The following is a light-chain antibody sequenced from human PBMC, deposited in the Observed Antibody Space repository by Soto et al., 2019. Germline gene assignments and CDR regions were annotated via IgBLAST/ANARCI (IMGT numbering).Light chain of an antibody. V-gene: IGKV1-5*03. J-gene: IGKJ1*01. CDR1: QSIDIW. Sequence: DIQMTQSPSTLSASVGDRVTITCRASQSIDIWLAWYQQKPGKAPKLLIYKTVSLESGVPSRFSGSGSGTEFTLTNSSLQPDDFATYYCQNYKSPPWTFGQGTKVEIK. CDR2: KTV. CDR3: QNYKSPPWT.